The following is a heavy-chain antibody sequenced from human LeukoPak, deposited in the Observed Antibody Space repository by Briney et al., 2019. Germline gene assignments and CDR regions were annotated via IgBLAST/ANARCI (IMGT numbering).Heavy chain of an antibody. CDR3: ATSWIQLWLPGY. J-gene: IGHJ4*02. D-gene: IGHD5-18*01. CDR2: IIPIFGTA. V-gene: IGHV1-69*13. Sequence: ASVKVSCKASGGTFSSYAISWVRQAPRQGLEWMGGIIPIFGTANYAQKFQGRVTITADESTSTAYMELSSLRSEDTAVYYCATSWIQLWLPGYWGQGTLVTVSS. CDR1: GGTFSSYA.